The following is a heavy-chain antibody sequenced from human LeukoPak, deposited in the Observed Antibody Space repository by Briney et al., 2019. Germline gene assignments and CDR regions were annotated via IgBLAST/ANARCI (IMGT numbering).Heavy chain of an antibody. Sequence: ASDNVSCVASGYTFSGYYMHWVRQAPAQGLEWMGWINPNSGGTKYAQKFQSRVTMTRDTSISTAYMELSRLRSDDTAVYYCATEVTDWGQGTLVTVSS. CDR2: INPNSGGT. CDR1: GYTFSGYY. CDR3: ATEVTD. D-gene: IGHD5-18*01. J-gene: IGHJ4*02. V-gene: IGHV1-2*02.